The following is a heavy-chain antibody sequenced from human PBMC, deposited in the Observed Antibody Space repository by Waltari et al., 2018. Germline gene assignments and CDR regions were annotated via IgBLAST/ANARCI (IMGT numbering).Heavy chain of an antibody. D-gene: IGHD5-12*01. CDR2: INHSGST. CDR3: ARNGRRWLQSSAPFDY. V-gene: IGHV4-34*01. Sequence: QVQLQQWGAGLLKPSETLSPTCAVYGGSFSGYYWSWIRQPPGKGLEWIGEINHSGSTNYNPSLKSRVTISVDTSKNQFSLKLSSVTAADTAVYYCARNGRRWLQSSAPFDYWGQGTLVTVSS. CDR1: GGSFSGYY. J-gene: IGHJ4*02.